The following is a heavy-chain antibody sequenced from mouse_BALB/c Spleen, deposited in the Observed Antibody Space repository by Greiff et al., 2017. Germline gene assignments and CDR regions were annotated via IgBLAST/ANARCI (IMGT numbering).Heavy chain of an antibody. CDR1: GFTFSIFG. J-gene: IGHJ4*01. CDR2: ISSGSSTI. V-gene: IGHV5-17*02. CDR3: ARWAMDD. Sequence: DVQLVESGGGLVQPGGSRKLSCAASGFTFSIFGMHWVRQAPEKGLEWVAYISSGSSTIYYADTVKGRFTISRDNPKNTLFLQVTSLRSEDTAMYYCARWAMDDWGQGTSVTVSS.